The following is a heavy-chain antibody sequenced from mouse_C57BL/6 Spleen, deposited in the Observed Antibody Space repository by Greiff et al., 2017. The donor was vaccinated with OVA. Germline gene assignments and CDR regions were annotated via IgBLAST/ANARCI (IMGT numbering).Heavy chain of an antibody. J-gene: IGHJ4*01. CDR2: IDPENGDT. Sequence: VQLQQSGAELVRPGASVKLSCTASGFNIKDDYMHWVKQRPEQGLEWIGWIDPENGDTEYASKFQGKATITADTSSNTAYLQLSSLTSEDTAVYYGTTRGGNYAMDYWGQGTSVTVSS. CDR3: TTRGGNYAMDY. CDR1: GFNIKDDY. V-gene: IGHV14-4*01.